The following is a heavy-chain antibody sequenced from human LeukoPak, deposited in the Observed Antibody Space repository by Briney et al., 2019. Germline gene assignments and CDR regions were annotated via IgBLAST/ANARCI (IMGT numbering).Heavy chain of an antibody. J-gene: IGHJ6*02. CDR1: GFTFSSYS. D-gene: IGHD2-2*01. Sequence: NSGGSLRLSCAASGFTFSSYSMNWVRQAPGKGLEWVSSISSSSSYIYYADSVKGRFTISRDNAKNSLYLQMNSLRAEDTAVYYCAREYCSSTSCRWTYYYYYGMDVWGQGTTVTVSS. V-gene: IGHV3-21*01. CDR2: ISSSSSYI. CDR3: AREYCSSTSCRWTYYYYYGMDV.